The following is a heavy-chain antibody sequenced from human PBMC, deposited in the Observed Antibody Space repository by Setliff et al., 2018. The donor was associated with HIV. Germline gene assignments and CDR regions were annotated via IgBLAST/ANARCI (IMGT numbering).Heavy chain of an antibody. J-gene: IGHJ6*03. D-gene: IGHD6-6*01. CDR3: ARDGLRGIAARHYYYYYMDV. Sequence: VASVKVSCKASGYTFTSYGISWVRQAPGQGLEWMGWISAYNGNTNYAQKLQGRVTMTTDTSTSTAHMELRSLRSDDTAVYYCARDGLRGIAARHYYYYYMDVWGKGTTVTVSS. V-gene: IGHV1-18*01. CDR2: ISAYNGNT. CDR1: GYTFTSYG.